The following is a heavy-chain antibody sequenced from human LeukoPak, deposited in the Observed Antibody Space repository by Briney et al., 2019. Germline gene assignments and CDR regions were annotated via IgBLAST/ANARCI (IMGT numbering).Heavy chain of an antibody. V-gene: IGHV1-18*01. D-gene: IGHD5-18*01. CDR2: ISSYSTYT. J-gene: IGHJ3*02. CDR1: GYSFTTHG. CDR3: ARTGSIYGHETLDT. Sequence: ASVKVSCKASGYSFTTHGISWVQQAPGQGLEWMGWISSYSTYTTYAQKFQGRVTMTTDTSTSTGYLELRSLTSDDAAVYYCARTGSIYGHETLDTWGQGTVVTVSS.